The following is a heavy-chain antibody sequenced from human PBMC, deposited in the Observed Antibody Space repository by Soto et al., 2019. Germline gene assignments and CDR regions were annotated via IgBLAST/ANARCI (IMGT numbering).Heavy chain of an antibody. V-gene: IGHV5-51*01. CDR2: IYPGDSDT. CDR1: GYSFTSYW. Sequence: GESLKISCTGVGYSFTSYWIGWVRQMPGKGLEWMGIIYPGDSDTRYSLSFQGQVTISADKSITTAYLQWSSLKASDTAMYYCARGYCTTTICDPWFDPWGQGTLVTVS. J-gene: IGHJ5*02. D-gene: IGHD2-2*01. CDR3: ARGYCTTTICDPWFDP.